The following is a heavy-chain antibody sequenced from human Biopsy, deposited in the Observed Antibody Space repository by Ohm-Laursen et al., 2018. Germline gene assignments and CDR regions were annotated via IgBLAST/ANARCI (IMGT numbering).Heavy chain of an antibody. D-gene: IGHD2-8*01. CDR3: ARFDNGFDK. Sequence: SSVKVSCKTSGYPFTFYEINWVRQATGQGLEWLGWMNPDSGDTGSAQKFHDRVTMTMNTSINTAYLELSSLRSEDTAVYYCARFDNGFDKWGQGTLVTVSS. V-gene: IGHV1-8*01. CDR1: GYPFTFYE. J-gene: IGHJ4*02. CDR2: MNPDSGDT.